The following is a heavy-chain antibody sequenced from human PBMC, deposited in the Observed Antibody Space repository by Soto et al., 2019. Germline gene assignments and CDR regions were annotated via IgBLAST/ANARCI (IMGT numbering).Heavy chain of an antibody. CDR1: GFTFSSYA. CDR2: ISYDGSNK. D-gene: IGHD5-18*01. J-gene: IGHJ3*02. V-gene: IGHV3-30-3*01. Sequence: GGSLRLSCAASGFTFSSYAMHWVRQAPGKGLEWVAVISYDGSNKYYADSVKGRFTISRDNSKNTLYLQMNSLRAEDTAVYYCAREKEEGYSYGLDAFDIWGQGTMVTVSS. CDR3: AREKEEGYSYGLDAFDI.